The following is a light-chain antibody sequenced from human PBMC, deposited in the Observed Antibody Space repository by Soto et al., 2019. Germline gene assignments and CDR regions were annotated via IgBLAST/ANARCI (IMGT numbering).Light chain of an antibody. Sequence: QSVLTQPPSASGSPGQSVTISCTGTSSDVGGYNYISWYQQYAGKAPKLMIYEVSKRPSGVPDRFSGSKSGNTASLTVSGLQAEDEADYYCSSYAGSNKSVFGTGTKVT. J-gene: IGLJ1*01. CDR3: SSYAGSNKSV. V-gene: IGLV2-8*01. CDR1: SSDVGGYNY. CDR2: EVS.